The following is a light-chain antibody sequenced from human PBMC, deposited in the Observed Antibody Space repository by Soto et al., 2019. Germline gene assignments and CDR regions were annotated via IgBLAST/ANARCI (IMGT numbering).Light chain of an antibody. Sequence: QSVLTQPPSGSAAPGQKVTISCSGSSSNIGNNYVCWYRHLPGTAPKLLRYDNNKRPSGIPDRFAGSKSGESDTLGITGLQIGDEAGYYCGTWGNSLTVVIFGGGTKVTVL. CDR3: GTWGNSLTVVI. V-gene: IGLV1-51*01. CDR2: DNN. J-gene: IGLJ2*01. CDR1: SSNIGNNY.